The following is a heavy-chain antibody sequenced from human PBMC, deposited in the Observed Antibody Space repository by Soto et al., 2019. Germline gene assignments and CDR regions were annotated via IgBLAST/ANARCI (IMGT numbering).Heavy chain of an antibody. Sequence: QGQLQQWGAGLLKPSETLSLYCAVYVGSFSDYYWTWIRQPPGKGLEWIGEINHSGSTNYNPSLRSRLTISVDTSKNQFYLMLSSVTAADTAVYYCARALLYVDYGVRYGMDVWGQGTSVTVSS. D-gene: IGHD4-17*01. V-gene: IGHV4-34*01. J-gene: IGHJ6*02. CDR2: INHSGST. CDR3: ARALLYVDYGVRYGMDV. CDR1: VGSFSDYY.